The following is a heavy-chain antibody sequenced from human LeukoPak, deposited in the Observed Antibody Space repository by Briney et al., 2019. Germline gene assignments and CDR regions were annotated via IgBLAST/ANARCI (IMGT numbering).Heavy chain of an antibody. J-gene: IGHJ4*02. CDR2: VYDSGNT. CDR1: GSSFSGYY. V-gene: IGHV4-59*01. CDR3: ARGDSHLHRSGYYYY. D-gene: IGHD3-22*01. Sequence: SEPLSLTCNGSGSSFSGYYWSWIRQPPGKGLEWVGYVYDSGNTNYNPSLRSRVTISVDTPKEQFSLKLRSVTAADTAVYYCARGDSHLHRSGYYYYWGQGTPVTVSS.